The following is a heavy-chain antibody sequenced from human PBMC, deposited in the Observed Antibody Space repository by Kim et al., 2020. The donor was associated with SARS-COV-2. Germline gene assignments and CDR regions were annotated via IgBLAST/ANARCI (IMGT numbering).Heavy chain of an antibody. J-gene: IGHJ4*02. Sequence: KFQGRVTMTRNTSISTAYMELSSLRSEDTAVYYCARVYYDILTGYYSVDYWGQGTLVTVSS. V-gene: IGHV1-8*01. CDR3: ARVYYDILTGYYSVDY. D-gene: IGHD3-9*01.